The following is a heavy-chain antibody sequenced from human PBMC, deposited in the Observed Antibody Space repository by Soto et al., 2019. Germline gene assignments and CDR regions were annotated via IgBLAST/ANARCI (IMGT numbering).Heavy chain of an antibody. CDR1: GYSFTSYW. D-gene: IGHD6-6*01. Sequence: PGESLKISCKGSGYSFTSYWIGWVRQMPGKGLEWMGIIYPGDSDTRYSPSFQGQVTISADKSISTAYLQWSSLKASDTAMYYCARHKYPKVDYYYMDVWGKGTTVTVSS. CDR3: ARHKYPKVDYYYMDV. CDR2: IYPGDSDT. J-gene: IGHJ6*03. V-gene: IGHV5-51*01.